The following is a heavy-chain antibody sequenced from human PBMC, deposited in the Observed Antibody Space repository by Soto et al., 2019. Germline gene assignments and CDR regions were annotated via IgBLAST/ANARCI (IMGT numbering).Heavy chain of an antibody. V-gene: IGHV3-15*01. CDR2: IKSKTDGGTT. CDR1: GFTFSNAW. Sequence: GGSLRLSCAASGFTFSNAWMSWVRQAPGKGLEWVGRIKSKTDGGTTDYAAPVKGRFTISRDDSKNTLYLQMNSLKTEDTAVYYCTTSSGSYYLRPNAFDIWGQGTMVT. CDR3: TTSSGSYYLRPNAFDI. J-gene: IGHJ3*02. D-gene: IGHD1-26*01.